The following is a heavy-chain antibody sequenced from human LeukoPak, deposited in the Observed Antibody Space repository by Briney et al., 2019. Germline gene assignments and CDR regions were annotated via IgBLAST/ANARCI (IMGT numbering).Heavy chain of an antibody. CDR1: GYTFTSYA. Sequence: ASVKVSCKASGYTFTSYAMNWVRQAPGQGLEWMGWINTNTGNPTYAQGFTGRFVFSLDTSVSTAYLQISSLKAEDTAVYYCARDHTAAAAGTEGDYYCYYGMDVWGQGTTVTVSS. CDR2: INTNTGNP. D-gene: IGHD6-13*01. V-gene: IGHV7-4-1*02. CDR3: ARDHTAAAAGTEGDYYCYYGMDV. J-gene: IGHJ6*02.